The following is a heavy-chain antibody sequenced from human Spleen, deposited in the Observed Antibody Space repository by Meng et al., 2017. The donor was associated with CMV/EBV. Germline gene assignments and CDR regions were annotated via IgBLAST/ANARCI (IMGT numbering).Heavy chain of an antibody. D-gene: IGHD2-15*01. J-gene: IGHJ4*02. CDR2: ISSSSSYI. CDR3: ARERWYDY. V-gene: IGHV3-21*01. Sequence: GESLKISCAASGFTFSSYSMNWVRQAPGKGLEWVSSISSSSSYIYYADSVKGRFTISRDNAKNSLYLQMNSLRAEDTAAYYCARERWYDYWGQGTLVTVSS. CDR1: GFTFSSYS.